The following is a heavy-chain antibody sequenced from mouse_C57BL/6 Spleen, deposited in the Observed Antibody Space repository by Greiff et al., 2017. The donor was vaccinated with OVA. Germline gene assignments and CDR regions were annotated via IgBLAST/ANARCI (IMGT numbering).Heavy chain of an antibody. V-gene: IGHV1-64*01. D-gene: IGHD1-1*01. CDR1: GYTFTSYW. CDR2: IHPNSGST. J-gene: IGHJ2*01. CDR3: ARGATVVARGFDY. Sequence: QVQLQQPGAELVKPGASVKLSCKASGYTFTSYWMHWVKQRPGQGLEWIGMIHPNSGSTNYNEKFKSKATLTVDKSSSTAYMQLSSLTSEDSAVYDCARGATVVARGFDYWGQGTTLTVSS.